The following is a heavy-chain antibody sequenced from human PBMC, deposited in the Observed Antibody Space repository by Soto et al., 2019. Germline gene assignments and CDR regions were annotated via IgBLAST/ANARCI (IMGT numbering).Heavy chain of an antibody. CDR3: ARVRDGYNYSDY. D-gene: IGHD5-12*01. Sequence: SETLSLTCTVSGGSVSSGSYYWSWIRQPPGKGLEWIGYIYYSGSTNYNPSLKSRVTISVDTSKNQLSLKLSPVTAADTAVYYCARVRDGYNYSDYWGQGTLVTVSS. CDR2: IYYSGST. J-gene: IGHJ4*02. V-gene: IGHV4-61*01. CDR1: GGSVSSGSYY.